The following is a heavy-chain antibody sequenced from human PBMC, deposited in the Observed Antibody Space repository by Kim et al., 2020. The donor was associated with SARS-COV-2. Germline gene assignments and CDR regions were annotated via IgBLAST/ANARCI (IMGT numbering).Heavy chain of an antibody. CDR1: GGSISSYY. J-gene: IGHJ4*02. CDR3: ARSRGKYDFWSGYSHHLHFDY. V-gene: IGHV4-59*01. Sequence: SETLSLTCTVSGGSISSYYWSWIRQPPGKGLEWIGYIYYSGSTNYNPSLKSRVTISVDTSKNQFSLKLSSVTAADTAVYYCARSRGKYDFWSGYSHHLHFDYWGQGTLVTVSS. D-gene: IGHD3-3*01. CDR2: IYYSGST.